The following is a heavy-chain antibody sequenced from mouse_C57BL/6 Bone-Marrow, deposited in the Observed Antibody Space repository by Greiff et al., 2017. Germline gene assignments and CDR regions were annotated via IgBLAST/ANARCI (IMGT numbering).Heavy chain of an antibody. V-gene: IGHV5-17*01. CDR1: GFTFSDYG. J-gene: IGHJ4*01. CDR2: ISSGSSTI. Sequence: EVKVEESGGGLVKPGGSLKLSCAASGFTFSDYGMHWVRQAPEKGLEWVAYISSGSSTIYYADTVKGRFTISRDNAKNTLFLQMTSLRSEDTAMYYCANNYAMDYWGQGTSVTVSS. CDR3: ANNYAMDY.